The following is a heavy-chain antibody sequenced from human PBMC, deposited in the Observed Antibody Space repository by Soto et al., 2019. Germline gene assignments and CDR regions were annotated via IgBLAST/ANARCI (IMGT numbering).Heavy chain of an antibody. Sequence: SETLSLTCTVSGGSISSYYWSWIRQPPGKGLEWIGYIYYSGSTNYNPSLRSRVTISVDTSKNQFSLKLSSVTAADTAMYYCARQSSIAARRRFDPWGQGTLVTVSS. CDR1: GGSISSYY. CDR2: IYYSGST. CDR3: ARQSSIAARRRFDP. D-gene: IGHD6-6*01. V-gene: IGHV4-59*01. J-gene: IGHJ5*02.